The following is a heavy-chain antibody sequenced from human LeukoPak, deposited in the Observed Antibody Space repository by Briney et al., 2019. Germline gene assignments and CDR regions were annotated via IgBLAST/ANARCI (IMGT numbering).Heavy chain of an antibody. CDR1: GFTFSTHS. CDR3: ARVPGGLEWADLDY. V-gene: IGHV3-21*01. D-gene: IGHD3-3*01. Sequence: GGSLRLSCAASGFTFSTHSMNWVRQAPGKGLEWVSCISSSSSEIKYADSVKGRFTISRDNAKNSLYLQLSSLRAEDTAVYYCARVPGGLEWADLDYWGQGTLVTVSS. CDR2: ISSSSSEI. J-gene: IGHJ4*02.